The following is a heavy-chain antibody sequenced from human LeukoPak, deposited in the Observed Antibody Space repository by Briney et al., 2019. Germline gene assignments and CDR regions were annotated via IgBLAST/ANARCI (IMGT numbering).Heavy chain of an antibody. V-gene: IGHV3-21*01. CDR1: GFTFSSYA. CDR2: ISSSSSYI. J-gene: IGHJ6*02. D-gene: IGHD2-2*01. CDR3: ARTPYCSSTSCPYGMDV. Sequence: PGGSLRLPCAASGFTFSSYAMSWVRQAPGKGLEWVSSISSSSSYIYYADSVKGRFTISRDNAKNSLYLQMNSLRAEDTAVYYCARTPYCSSTSCPYGMDVWGQGTTVTVSS.